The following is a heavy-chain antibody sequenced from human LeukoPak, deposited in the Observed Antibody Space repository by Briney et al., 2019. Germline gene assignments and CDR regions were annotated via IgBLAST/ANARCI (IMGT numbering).Heavy chain of an antibody. J-gene: IGHJ6*03. V-gene: IGHV3-11*01. D-gene: IGHD3-9*01. Sequence: GGSLRLSCAASGFTFSDYYMSWIRQAPGKGLEWVLYISTSGSTIYYADSVKGRFTISRDNAKNSLYLQMNSLRAEDTAVYYCARDGVLRYFDWLFPYYMDVWGKGTTVTISS. CDR3: ARDGVLRYFDWLFPYYMDV. CDR1: GFTFSDYY. CDR2: ISTSGSTI.